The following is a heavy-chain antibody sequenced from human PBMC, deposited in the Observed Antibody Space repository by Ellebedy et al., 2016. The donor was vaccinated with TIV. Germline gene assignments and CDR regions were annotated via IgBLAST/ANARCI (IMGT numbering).Heavy chain of an antibody. CDR1: GFSFSGYW. V-gene: IGHV3-43*01. J-gene: IGHJ6*02. CDR2: ISWDGGST. Sequence: GGSLRLSCAASGFSFSGYWMHWVRQAPGKGLEWVSLISWDGGSTYYADSVKGRFTISRDNSKNSLYLQMNSLRTEDTALYYCAKDLGGNWDYGMDVWGQGTTVTVSS. CDR3: AKDLGGNWDYGMDV. D-gene: IGHD4-23*01.